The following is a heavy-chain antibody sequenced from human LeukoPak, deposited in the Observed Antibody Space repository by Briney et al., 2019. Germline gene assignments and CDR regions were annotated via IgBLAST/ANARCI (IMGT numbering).Heavy chain of an antibody. Sequence: SETLSLTCAVSGGSTSSGSYSWSWIRQPPGKGLEWIGYIYHSGSTYYNPSLRSRVTISVDRSKNQFSLKLNSVTAADTAVYYCARDNGYCSGGSCYAPNWFDPWGQGALVTVSS. CDR1: GGSTSSGSYS. CDR3: ARDNGYCSGGSCYAPNWFDP. V-gene: IGHV4-30-2*01. D-gene: IGHD2-15*01. CDR2: IYHSGST. J-gene: IGHJ5*02.